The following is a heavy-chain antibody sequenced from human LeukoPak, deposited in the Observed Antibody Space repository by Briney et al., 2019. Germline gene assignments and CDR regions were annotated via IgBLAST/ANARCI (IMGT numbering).Heavy chain of an antibody. V-gene: IGHV4-39*01. J-gene: IGHJ5*02. CDR3: ARLGLTFCYNTGCQGVWFDP. D-gene: IGHD3-3*01. Sequence: PSETLSLTCTVSGGSISSSSSYYWGWIRQPPGKGLEWIGSISYRGTTYYNPYLKSRVTISVDTSKSQFSLKLSSVTAADTAVYSCARLGLTFCYNTGCQGVWFDPWGQGTLVTVSS. CDR1: GGSISSSSSYY. CDR2: ISYRGTT.